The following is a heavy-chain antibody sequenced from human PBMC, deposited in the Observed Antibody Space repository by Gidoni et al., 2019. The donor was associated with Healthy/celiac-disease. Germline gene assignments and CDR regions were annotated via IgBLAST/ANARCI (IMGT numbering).Heavy chain of an antibody. CDR3: ASITMIVVAYFDY. CDR2: IYYSGST. D-gene: IGHD3-22*01. V-gene: IGHV4-39*01. J-gene: IGHJ4*02. Sequence: QLQLQESGPGLVKPSETLSLTCTVPGGSISSSSYYWGWIRQPPGKGLEWIGSIYYSGSTYYNPSLKSRVTISVDTSKNQFSLKLSSVTAADTAVYYCASITMIVVAYFDYWGQGTLVTVSS. CDR1: GGSISSSSYY.